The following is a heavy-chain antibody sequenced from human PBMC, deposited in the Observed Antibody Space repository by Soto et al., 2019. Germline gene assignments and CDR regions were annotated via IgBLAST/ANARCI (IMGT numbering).Heavy chain of an antibody. CDR3: ASLPRSGWDHYYYGMDV. Sequence: QVQLVESGGGVVQAGGSLGLSCTASGFTFSTYGMHWVRQAPGKGPEWVAVMSHDGSHKAFLDSVKGRFIISRDNSKNTLYLQTNSLSPDDTAVYYCASLPRSGWDHYYYGMDVWGQGTTVIVSS. D-gene: IGHD6-19*01. J-gene: IGHJ6*02. CDR1: GFTFSTYG. CDR2: MSHDGSHK. V-gene: IGHV3-30*03.